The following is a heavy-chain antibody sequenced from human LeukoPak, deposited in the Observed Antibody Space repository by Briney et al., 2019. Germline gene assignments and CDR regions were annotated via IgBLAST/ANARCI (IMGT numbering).Heavy chain of an antibody. D-gene: IGHD3-22*01. V-gene: IGHV3-23*01. CDR1: GFTFSSYA. Sequence: GSLRLSCAASGFTFSSYAMSWVRQAPGKGLEWVSAISGSGGSTYYADSVKGRFTISRDNSKNTLYLQMNSLRAEDTAVYYCAKVAHDYYDSSGYDHDAFDIWGQGAMVTVSS. J-gene: IGHJ3*02. CDR3: AKVAHDYYDSSGYDHDAFDI. CDR2: ISGSGGST.